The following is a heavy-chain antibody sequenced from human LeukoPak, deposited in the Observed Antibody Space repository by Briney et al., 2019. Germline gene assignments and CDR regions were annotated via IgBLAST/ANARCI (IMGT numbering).Heavy chain of an antibody. V-gene: IGHV4-59*01. CDR2: IYHSGST. J-gene: IGHJ4*02. D-gene: IGHD5-12*01. CDR1: GGFISTYY. CDR3: ARGGGYASPIGY. Sequence: SETLSLTCTLSGGFISTYYWSWIRQPPGKGLEWIGYIYHSGSTNYNPSLKSRVTISVDTSKNQFSLQLSSVTAADTAVYYCARGGGYASPIGYWGQGALVTVSS.